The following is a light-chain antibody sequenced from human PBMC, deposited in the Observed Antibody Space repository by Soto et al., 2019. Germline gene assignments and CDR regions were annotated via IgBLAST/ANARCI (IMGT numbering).Light chain of an antibody. CDR1: HSVSSSY. CDR3: QQYGSSRIT. J-gene: IGKJ3*01. V-gene: IGKV3-20*01. Sequence: EMVLTQSPGTLYLSPGERATLSCRATHSVSSSYLAWYQQKPRQAPRLLIYGASSRATGIPDRFSGSGSGTDFTLTISRLEPEDCAVYYCQQYGSSRITVGPGTKVDI. CDR2: GAS.